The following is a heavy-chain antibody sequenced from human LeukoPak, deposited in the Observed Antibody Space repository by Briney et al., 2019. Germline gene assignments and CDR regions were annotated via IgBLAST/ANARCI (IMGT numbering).Heavy chain of an antibody. V-gene: IGHV4-39*07. D-gene: IGHD6-13*01. J-gene: IGHJ4*02. CDR3: ARARYSSSFTYFDY. CDR2: IYYSGST. Sequence: SETLSLTCTVSGGSISSSSYYWGWIRQPPGKGLEWIGSIYYSGSTYYNPSLKSRVTISVDTSKNQFSLKLSSVTAADTAVYYCARARYSSSFTYFDYWGQGTLVTVSS. CDR1: GGSISSSSYY.